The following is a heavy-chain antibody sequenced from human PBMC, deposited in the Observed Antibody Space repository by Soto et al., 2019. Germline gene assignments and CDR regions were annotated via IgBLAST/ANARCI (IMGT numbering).Heavy chain of an antibody. D-gene: IGHD2-21*01. CDR3: ARWSLGWGGMDV. Sequence: SETLSLTCAVYGGYFSGYYWSWIRQPPGKGLEWIGEINHSGSTNYNPSLKSRVTISVDTSKNQFSLKLSSVTAADTAVYYCARWSLGWGGMDVWGQGTLVTVSS. CDR2: INHSGST. V-gene: IGHV4-34*01. CDR1: GGYFSGYY. J-gene: IGHJ4*02.